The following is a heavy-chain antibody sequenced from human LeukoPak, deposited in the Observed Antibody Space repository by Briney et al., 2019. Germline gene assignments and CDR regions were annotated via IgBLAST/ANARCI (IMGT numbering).Heavy chain of an antibody. CDR1: GGSIRSYN. CDR2: IYYGGST. D-gene: IGHD3-10*01. J-gene: IGHJ6*02. Sequence: SETLSLTCTVSGGSIRSYNWSWIREPPRERLERIGYIYYGGSTNYNPSLKSRVTISVDTSTNKFSLKLSSMTAADTAVYFCARWGSTDYYYAMDVWGQGTTVTVSS. V-gene: IGHV4-59*08. CDR3: ARWGSTDYYYAMDV.